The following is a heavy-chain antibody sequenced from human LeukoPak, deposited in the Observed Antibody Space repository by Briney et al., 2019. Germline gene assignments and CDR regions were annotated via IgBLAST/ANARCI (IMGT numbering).Heavy chain of an antibody. CDR1: GGSISSYY. V-gene: IGHV4-59*01. D-gene: IGHD6-6*01. CDR3: AAWWGDSSSSFDY. Sequence: SETLSLTCTVSGGSISSYYWSWIRQPPGKGLEWIGYIYYSGSTNYNPSLKSRVTISIDTSKNQFSLKLNSVTAADTAVYFCAAWWGDSSSSFDYWGQGTLVTVSS. J-gene: IGHJ4*02. CDR2: IYYSGST.